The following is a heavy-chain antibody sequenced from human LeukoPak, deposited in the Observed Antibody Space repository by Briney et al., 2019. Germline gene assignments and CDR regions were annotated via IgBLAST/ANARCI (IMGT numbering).Heavy chain of an antibody. CDR3: ARQTQLLYNWFDP. V-gene: IGHV5-51*01. Sequence: GASLKISGKGSGYIFTSYWSGWVRRLPGKGREGMGIIYPGDSDTRYSPSFQGQVTISADKSISTAYLQWSSLKASDTAMYYCARQTQLLYNWFDPWGQGTLVTVSS. CDR1: GYIFTSYW. J-gene: IGHJ5*02. CDR2: IYPGDSDT. D-gene: IGHD5-18*01.